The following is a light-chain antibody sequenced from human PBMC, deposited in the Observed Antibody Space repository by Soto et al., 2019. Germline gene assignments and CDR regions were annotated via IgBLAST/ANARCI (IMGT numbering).Light chain of an antibody. CDR3: QQPWT. Sequence: EIVLTQSPATLSLSPGERATLSCRASQSVGNNLAWYQQKPGQAPRLLIYGAYTRATGIPDRFSGSGSGTDFTLTISRLEPEDFAVYYCQQPWTFGQGTKVDIK. J-gene: IGKJ1*01. CDR1: QSVGNN. CDR2: GAY. V-gene: IGKV3-20*01.